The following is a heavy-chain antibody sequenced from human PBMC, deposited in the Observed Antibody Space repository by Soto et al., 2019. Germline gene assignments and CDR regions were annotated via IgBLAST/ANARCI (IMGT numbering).Heavy chain of an antibody. V-gene: IGHV3-23*01. CDR2: ISGSGGST. CDR3: AKRTNSWCFDD. J-gene: IGHJ4*02. CDR1: GCTFISYA. Sequence: EVQLLESGGCLVQPGGSLRLSCAASGCTFISYAMSWVRQAPGKGMEWVSIISGSGGSTYYAGSVKGRFTISRDNSKNTLYLQMNSLIAEETAVYYCAKRTNSWCFDDWGQGTLVTVSS. D-gene: IGHD6-13*01.